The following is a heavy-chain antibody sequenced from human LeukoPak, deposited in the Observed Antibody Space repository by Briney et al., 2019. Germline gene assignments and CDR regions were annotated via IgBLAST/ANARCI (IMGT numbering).Heavy chain of an antibody. V-gene: IGHV3-23*01. Sequence: GGSHRLSCAASGFTFSSYAMSWVRQAPGKGLGWVSAISGSGGSTYYADSVKGRFTISRDNSKNTLYLQMNSLRAEDTAVYYCAKRWHGDYGFDYWGQGTLVTVSS. CDR3: AKRWHGDYGFDY. J-gene: IGHJ4*02. CDR2: ISGSGGST. D-gene: IGHD4-17*01. CDR1: GFTFSSYA.